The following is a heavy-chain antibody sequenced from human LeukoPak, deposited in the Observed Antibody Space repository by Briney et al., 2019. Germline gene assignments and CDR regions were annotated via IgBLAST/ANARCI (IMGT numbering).Heavy chain of an antibody. D-gene: IGHD5-24*01. Sequence: GGSLRLSCAASGFTVSDHYMSWVRQAPGQGLESVSLIYSGGTTLYADSAKGRFTISRDNSKNTLYLQMNSLRAEDTAVYYCAKSGYNRFDYWGQGTLVTVSS. J-gene: IGHJ4*02. CDR1: GFTVSDHY. CDR3: AKSGYNRFDY. V-gene: IGHV3-53*01. CDR2: IYSGGTT.